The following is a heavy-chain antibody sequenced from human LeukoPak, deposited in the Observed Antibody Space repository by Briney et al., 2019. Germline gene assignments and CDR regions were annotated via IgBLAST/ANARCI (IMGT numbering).Heavy chain of an antibody. Sequence: GRSLRLSCAASGFTFSSYGMHWVRQAPGKGLEWVAVIWYDGSNKYYADSVKGRFTISRDNSKNTLYLQMNSLRAEDTAVYYRARGGPYGDYKTPFDYWGQGTLVTVSS. J-gene: IGHJ4*02. CDR3: ARGGPYGDYKTPFDY. D-gene: IGHD4-17*01. CDR1: GFTFSSYG. CDR2: IWYDGSNK. V-gene: IGHV3-33*01.